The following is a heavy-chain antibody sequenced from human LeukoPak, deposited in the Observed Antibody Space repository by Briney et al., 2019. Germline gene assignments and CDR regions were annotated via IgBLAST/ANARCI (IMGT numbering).Heavy chain of an antibody. CDR1: GFAFSRHT. CDR2: IESDVTNK. J-gene: IGHJ4*02. CDR3: ARQDISLDD. Sequence: PGGSLRLSCAASGFAFSRHTMHWVRQARGKGLEWVAVIESDVTNKYHADSVKGRFTISRDNSKNTLYLQMSSLRPEDTALYFCARQDISLDDWGQGTLVTVSS. D-gene: IGHD3-3*02. V-gene: IGHV3-30-3*01.